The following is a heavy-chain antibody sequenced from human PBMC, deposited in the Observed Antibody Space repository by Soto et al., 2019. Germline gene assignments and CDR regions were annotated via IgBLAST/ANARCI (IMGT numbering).Heavy chain of an antibody. CDR2: ISSSSGRTT. J-gene: IGHJ3*01. D-gene: IGHD2-21*02. V-gene: IGHV3-23*01. CDR3: AQMTVLPTSAFDV. CDR1: GFNFGLYA. Sequence: EAQLWESGGRSVQPGGSLRLSCAASGFNFGLYAMTWVRQAPGKRLEWVSEISSSSGRTTRYADSVRGRFTISRDNSRNTLYLEMTNLRVDDTATYFCAQMTVLPTSAFDVWGQGTTVTVSS.